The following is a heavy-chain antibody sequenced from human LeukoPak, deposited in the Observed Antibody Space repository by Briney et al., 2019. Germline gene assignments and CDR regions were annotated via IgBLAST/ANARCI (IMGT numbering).Heavy chain of an antibody. CDR2: ISVYNETT. V-gene: IGHV1-18*04. CDR3: TRGEWAQNYYDYGGFPSAY. J-gene: IGHJ4*02. D-gene: IGHD3-22*01. Sequence: ASVKVSCKTSGYTFASYPITWVRQAPGQGLEWMGRISVYNETTQYQQKVQGRLTMTADTSTNTAYMELRSLTSDDTAVYYCTRGEWAQNYYDYGGFPSAYWGQGTLVTVSS. CDR1: GYTFASYP.